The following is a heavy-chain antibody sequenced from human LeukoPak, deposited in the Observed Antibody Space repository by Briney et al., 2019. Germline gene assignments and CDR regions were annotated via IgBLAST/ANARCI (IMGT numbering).Heavy chain of an antibody. V-gene: IGHV4-34*01. CDR3: ARQLYGSDY. Sequence: ETLSLACDVSGVSFSTYYWSWIRQSPEKGLEWIGEVNHSGYTNYNPSLKGRVTISVDTSKNQFSLKLSSVTAADTAVYFCARQLYGSDYWGQGTLVTVSS. CDR2: VNHSGYT. J-gene: IGHJ4*02. D-gene: IGHD4-17*01. CDR1: GVSFSTYY.